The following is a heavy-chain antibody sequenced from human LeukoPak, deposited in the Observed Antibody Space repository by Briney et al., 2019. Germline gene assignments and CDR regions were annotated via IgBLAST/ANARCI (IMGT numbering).Heavy chain of an antibody. CDR2: IRYDGSNK. V-gene: IGHV3-30*02. CDR1: GFTFSSYW. CDR3: AKDHYGSGSIVTYYYYYYMDV. Sequence: PGGSLRLSCAASGFTFSSYWMSWVRQAPGKGLEWVAFIRYDGSNKYYADSVKGRFTISRDNSKNTLYLQMNSLRAEDTAVYYCAKDHYGSGSIVTYYYYYYMDVWGKGTTVTISS. D-gene: IGHD3-10*01. J-gene: IGHJ6*03.